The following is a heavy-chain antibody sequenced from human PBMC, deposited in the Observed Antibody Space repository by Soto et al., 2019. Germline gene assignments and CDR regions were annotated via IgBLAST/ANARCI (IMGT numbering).Heavy chain of an antibody. Sequence: QVQLVESGGVLVKPGGSLRLSCAASGFTFSDYYMIWIRQAPGKGLEGVSYRSSSSSYTNDADSVKGRFTISRDTDKHSLYLQMNSLRDEDTAVYDCARDPLWFGSRGWFDPWGQGTLVTVSS. V-gene: IGHV3-11*05. CDR2: RSSSSSYT. CDR3: ARDPLWFGSRGWFDP. CDR1: GFTFSDYY. D-gene: IGHD3-10*01. J-gene: IGHJ5*02.